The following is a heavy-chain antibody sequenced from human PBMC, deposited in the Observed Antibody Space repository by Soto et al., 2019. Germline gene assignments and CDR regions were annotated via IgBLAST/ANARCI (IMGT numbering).Heavy chain of an antibody. CDR2: INPSGGTT. V-gene: IGHV1-46*01. CDR1: GYTITSSY. CDR3: ARGIYYDSSGYLNY. Sequence: APVKLSWTERGYTITSSYMHWVRHAPGQGLEWMGIINPSGGTTTYAQKFQGRVTMTRDTSTSTVYMDLSSLRSEDTAMYYCARGIYYDSSGYLNYWGQGTLVTVSS. D-gene: IGHD3-22*01. J-gene: IGHJ4*02.